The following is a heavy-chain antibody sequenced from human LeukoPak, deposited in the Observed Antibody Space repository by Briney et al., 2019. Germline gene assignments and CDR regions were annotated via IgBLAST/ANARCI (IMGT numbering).Heavy chain of an antibody. D-gene: IGHD2-21*02. CDR3: ARDPGCGGDCYSRYYYYGMDV. J-gene: IGHJ6*02. Sequence: SETLSLTCTVSGGSVSSGSYYWSWIRQPPGEGLEWIGYIYYSGSTNYNPSLKSRVTISVDTSKNQFSLKLSSVTAADTAVYYCARDPGCGGDCYSRYYYYGMDVWGQGTTVTVSS. V-gene: IGHV4-61*01. CDR2: IYYSGST. CDR1: GGSVSSGSYY.